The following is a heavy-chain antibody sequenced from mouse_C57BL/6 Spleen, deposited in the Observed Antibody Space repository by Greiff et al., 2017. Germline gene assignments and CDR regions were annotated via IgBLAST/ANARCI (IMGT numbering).Heavy chain of an antibody. J-gene: IGHJ2*01. CDR3: ARGDTTVVEVFDY. D-gene: IGHD1-1*01. Sequence: EVQLQESGPELVKPGASVKMSCKASGYTFTDYNMHWVKQSHGKSLEWIGYINPNNGGTSYNQKFKGKATLTVNKSSSTAYMELRSLTSEDSAVYYCARGDTTVVEVFDYWGQGTTLTVSS. CDR2: INPNNGGT. CDR1: GYTFTDYN. V-gene: IGHV1-22*01.